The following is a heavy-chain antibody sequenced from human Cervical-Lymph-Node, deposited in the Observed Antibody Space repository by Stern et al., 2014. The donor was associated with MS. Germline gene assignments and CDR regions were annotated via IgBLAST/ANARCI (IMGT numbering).Heavy chain of an antibody. Sequence: VQLVQSGSELKKPGASVKVSCKTSGYTFTHYPINWVRQAPGQGLEWMGWINTNTGNSTYAQGFTGRFVFSLDTSVSTAYLQISSLKAEDTAVYFCARDFVDTPMVTRSDYFDLWGQGTLVTVSS. J-gene: IGHJ4*02. V-gene: IGHV7-4-1*02. CDR1: GYTFTHYP. CDR3: ARDFVDTPMVTRSDYFDL. CDR2: INTNTGNS. D-gene: IGHD5-18*01.